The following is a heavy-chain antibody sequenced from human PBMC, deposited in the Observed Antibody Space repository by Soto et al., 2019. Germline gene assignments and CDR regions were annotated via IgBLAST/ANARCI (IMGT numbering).Heavy chain of an antibody. J-gene: IGHJ5*02. V-gene: IGHV1-2*02. CDR1: GYIFSGNY. Sequence: QVQLVQSGAEVRKPGASVKVSCKASGYIFSGNYLHWVRRAPGQGLEWMAWINAKNGATNYAQKFRGRATVTRDTSISTTYLELSGPTSDDTAVYYCARAREDSSGWFDHWGQGTQVTVSP. D-gene: IGHD6-19*01. CDR3: ARAREDSSGWFDH. CDR2: INAKNGAT.